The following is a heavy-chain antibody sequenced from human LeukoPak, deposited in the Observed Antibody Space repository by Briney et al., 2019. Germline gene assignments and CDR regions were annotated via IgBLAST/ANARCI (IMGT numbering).Heavy chain of an antibody. V-gene: IGHV3-11*04. CDR2: ISSSGSTI. J-gene: IGHJ3*02. D-gene: IGHD3-22*01. CDR3: ARGDYYDSSGYFIDAFDI. CDR1: GFTFSDYC. Sequence: PGGSLRLSCAASGFTFSDYCMSWIRQAPGKGLEWVSYISSSGSTIYYADSVKGRFTISRDNAKNSLYLQMNNLRAEDTAVYYCARGDYYDSSGYFIDAFDIWGQGTMVTVSS.